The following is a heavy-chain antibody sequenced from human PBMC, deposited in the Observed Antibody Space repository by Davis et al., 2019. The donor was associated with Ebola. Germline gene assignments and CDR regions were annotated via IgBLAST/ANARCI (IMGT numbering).Heavy chain of an antibody. V-gene: IGHV3-9*01. J-gene: IGHJ4*02. CDR1: GFTFDDYA. CDR2: ISWNSNSI. Sequence: SLKISCAASGFTFDDYAMHWVRHVPGKGLEWVSGISWNSNSIGYAGSVKGRFTISRDNAKDSLYLQMNSLRAEDTALYYCAKDSQENRIAVAPSDFDQWGQGTLVTVSS. CDR3: AKDSQENRIAVAPSDFDQ. D-gene: IGHD6-19*01.